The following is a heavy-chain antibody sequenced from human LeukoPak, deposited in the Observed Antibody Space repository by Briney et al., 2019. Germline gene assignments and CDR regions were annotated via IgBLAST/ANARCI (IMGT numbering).Heavy chain of an antibody. J-gene: IGHJ4*02. CDR1: GFTFSSYA. CDR3: AKDPPLLEWLFFDY. D-gene: IGHD3-3*01. V-gene: IGHV3-23*01. CDR2: ISGSGGST. Sequence: GGSLRLSCAASGFTFSSYAMSWVRQAPGKGLEWVSAISGSGGSTYYADSVKGRFTISRDNSKSTLYLQMNSLSAEDTAVYYCAKDPPLLEWLFFDYWGQGTLVTVSS.